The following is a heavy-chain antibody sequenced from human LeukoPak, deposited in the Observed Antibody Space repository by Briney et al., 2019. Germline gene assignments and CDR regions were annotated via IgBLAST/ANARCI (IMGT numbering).Heavy chain of an antibody. J-gene: IGHJ4*02. CDR3: ARSLWFGELFGY. Sequence: SETLSLTCTVSGGSISSYYWSWIRQPPGKGLEWIGEINHSGSTNYNPSLKSRVTISVDTSKNQFSLKLSSVTAADTAVYYCARSLWFGELFGYWGQGTLVTVSS. CDR2: INHSGST. V-gene: IGHV4-34*01. CDR1: GGSISSYY. D-gene: IGHD3-10*01.